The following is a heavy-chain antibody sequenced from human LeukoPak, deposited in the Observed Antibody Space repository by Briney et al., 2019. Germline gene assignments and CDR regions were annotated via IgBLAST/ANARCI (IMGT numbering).Heavy chain of an antibody. CDR1: GGSISSYY. J-gene: IGHJ4*02. V-gene: IGHV4-4*07. Sequence: SETLSLTCTVSGGSISSYYWSWIRQPAGKGLEWIGRIYTSGSTNYNPSLKSRVTMSVDTSKNQFSLKLSSVTAADTAVYYCASSLYSSSPGDYWGQGTLVTVSS. D-gene: IGHD6-6*01. CDR2: IYTSGST. CDR3: ASSLYSSSPGDY.